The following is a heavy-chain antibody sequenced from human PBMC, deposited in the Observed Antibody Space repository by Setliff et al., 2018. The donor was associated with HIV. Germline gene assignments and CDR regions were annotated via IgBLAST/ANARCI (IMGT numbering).Heavy chain of an antibody. D-gene: IGHD3-3*02. V-gene: IGHV4-61*09. CDR3: ARFRPFQRESGSFDI. CDR1: GGSISSGSYY. CDR2: IYTSGST. J-gene: IGHJ3*02. Sequence: TLSLTCTVSGGSISSGSYYWSWIRQPAGKGLEWIGHIYTSGSTNYNPSLKSRVTISVDTSKNQFSLKLSSVTAADTAVYYCARFRPFQRESGSFDIWGQGTMVTVSS.